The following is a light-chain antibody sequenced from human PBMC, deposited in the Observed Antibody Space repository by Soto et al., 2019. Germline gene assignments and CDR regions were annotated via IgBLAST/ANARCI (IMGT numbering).Light chain of an antibody. CDR2: GAS. CDR1: QIVGSNF. CDR3: QQYATSPRT. J-gene: IGKJ1*01. V-gene: IGKV3-20*01. Sequence: EIVFTQSPCTLSLSPGDGATLSCRASQIVGSNFLAWYQQKPAQPPRLLISGASNRATGIPDRFRGSGSGTDFTLTISRLEPEDFAVYFCQQYATSPRTFGQGTKVDI.